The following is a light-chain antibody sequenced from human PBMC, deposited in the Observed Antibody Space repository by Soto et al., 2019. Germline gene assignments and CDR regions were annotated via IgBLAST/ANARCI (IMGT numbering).Light chain of an antibody. V-gene: IGLV1-44*01. J-gene: IGLJ3*02. Sequence: QSVLTQPPSASGTPGQRVTISCSGSSSNIGSNTVNWYQQLPGTAPKLLIYSNNQRPSGVPDRFSGSKSGTSASLAISGLKSEDEADYYCAAWDDSLNGQWVFGGGTKLTVL. CDR2: SNN. CDR3: AAWDDSLNGQWV. CDR1: SSNIGSNT.